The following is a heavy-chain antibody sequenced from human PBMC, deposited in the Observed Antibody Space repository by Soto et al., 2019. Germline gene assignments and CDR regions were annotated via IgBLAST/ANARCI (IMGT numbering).Heavy chain of an antibody. D-gene: IGHD3-10*01. Sequence: QVQLVQSGAELKKPGSSVKVSCKASGDTFSGYPINWVRQAPGEGLEWMGRIIPVFGTTNDAQRFAGRVTFTADESTKTAYMELRGLLSEDTAVYYCARDGGFGELKYWGPGTLVTVSS. CDR1: GDTFSGYP. CDR2: IIPVFGTT. V-gene: IGHV1-69*18. J-gene: IGHJ4*02. CDR3: ARDGGFGELKY.